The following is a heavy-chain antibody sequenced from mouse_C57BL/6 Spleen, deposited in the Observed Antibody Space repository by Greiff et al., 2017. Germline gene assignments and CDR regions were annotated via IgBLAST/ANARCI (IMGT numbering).Heavy chain of an antibody. Sequence: EVQLQQSEGGLVQPGSSMKLSCTASGFTFSDYYMAWVRQVPEKGLEWVANINYDGSSTYYLDSLKSRFIISRDNAKNILYLQMSSLKSEDTATYYCARDLGYGYYFDYWGQGTTLTVSS. CDR1: GFTFSDYY. V-gene: IGHV5-16*01. CDR2: INYDGSST. D-gene: IGHD2-10*02. J-gene: IGHJ2*01. CDR3: ARDLGYGYYFDY.